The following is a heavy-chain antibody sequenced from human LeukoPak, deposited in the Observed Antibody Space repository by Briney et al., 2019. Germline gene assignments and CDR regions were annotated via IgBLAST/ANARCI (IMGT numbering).Heavy chain of an antibody. D-gene: IGHD6-19*01. Sequence: GGSLRLSCAASGFTFSAYSMNWVRQAPGKGLEWVSSITPSSSSISYADSVKGRFTISRDNAKNLLYLQMSSLRAEDTAVYYCARVDSGSACASWGQGILVTVSS. J-gene: IGHJ1*01. CDR3: ARVDSGSACAS. CDR1: GFTFSAYS. V-gene: IGHV3-21*06. CDR2: ITPSSSSI.